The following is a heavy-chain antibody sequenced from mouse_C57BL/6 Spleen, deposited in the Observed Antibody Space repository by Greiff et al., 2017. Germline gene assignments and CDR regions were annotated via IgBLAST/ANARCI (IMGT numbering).Heavy chain of an antibody. D-gene: IGHD2-3*01. CDR3: ASGYYVGYYFDY. CDR2: INPSTGGT. J-gene: IGHJ2*01. V-gene: IGHV1-42*01. Sequence: EVKLMESGPELVKPGASVKISCKASGYSFTGYYMNWVKQSPEKSLEWIGEINPSTGGTTYNQKFKAKATLTVDKSSSTAYMQLKSLTSEDSAVYYCASGYYVGYYFDYWGQGTTLTVSS. CDR1: GYSFTGYY.